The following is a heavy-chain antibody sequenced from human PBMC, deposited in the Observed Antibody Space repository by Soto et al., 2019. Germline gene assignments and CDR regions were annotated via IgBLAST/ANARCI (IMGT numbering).Heavy chain of an antibody. D-gene: IGHD6-19*01. CDR3: ARQKLIAVAGSGKDYYYYGMDV. CDR2: IYPGDSDT. CDR1: GYSFTSYW. J-gene: IGHJ6*02. Sequence: ESLKISFKGSGYSFTSYWIGWVRQIPGKGLEWMGIIYPGDSDTRYSPSFQGQVTISADKSISTAYLQWSSLKASDTAMYYCARQKLIAVAGSGKDYYYYGMDVWGQGTTVTV. V-gene: IGHV5-51*01.